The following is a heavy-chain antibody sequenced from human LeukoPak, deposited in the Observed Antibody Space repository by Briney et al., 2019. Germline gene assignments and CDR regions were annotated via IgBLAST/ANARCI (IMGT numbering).Heavy chain of an antibody. D-gene: IGHD3-3*01. Sequence: ASVKVSCKASGYTFTSYGISWVRQAPGQGLEWMGWISAYNGNTNYAQKLQGRVTMTTDTSTSTAYMELRSLRSDDTAVYYCAGAERITIFGVVIRTDAFDVWGQGTMVPVSS. CDR1: GYTFTSYG. CDR2: ISAYNGNT. J-gene: IGHJ3*01. CDR3: AGAERITIFGVVIRTDAFDV. V-gene: IGHV1-18*01.